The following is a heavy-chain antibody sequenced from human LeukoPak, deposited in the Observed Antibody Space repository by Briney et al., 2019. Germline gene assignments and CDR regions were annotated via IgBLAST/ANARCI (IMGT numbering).Heavy chain of an antibody. Sequence: PGGSLRLSCAASGFTLSNHWMTWVRQVPGRGPEWVANVNRDGSETYYLDSVKGRFTISRDNAKNTLYLQMNSLRAEDTAVYYCASHSTFVGGATESIDYWGQGTLVTVSS. CDR1: GFTLSNHW. V-gene: IGHV3-7*01. CDR2: VNRDGSET. J-gene: IGHJ4*02. D-gene: IGHD1-26*01. CDR3: ASHSTFVGGATESIDY.